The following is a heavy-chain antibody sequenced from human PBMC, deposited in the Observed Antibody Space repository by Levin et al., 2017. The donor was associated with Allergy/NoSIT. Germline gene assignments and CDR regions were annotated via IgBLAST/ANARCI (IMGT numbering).Heavy chain of an antibody. Sequence: KVSCKASGYSFTGSYIHWVRQAPGQGLEWMGWIDPNRGGTNYAQKFQGRVTMTRDTSISTTYMDLSRLRFDDTAVYYCARESAAADFHYWGQGTLVTVSS. J-gene: IGHJ4*02. CDR2: IDPNRGGT. CDR1: GYSFTGSY. V-gene: IGHV1-2*02. D-gene: IGHD6-13*01. CDR3: ARESAAADFHY.